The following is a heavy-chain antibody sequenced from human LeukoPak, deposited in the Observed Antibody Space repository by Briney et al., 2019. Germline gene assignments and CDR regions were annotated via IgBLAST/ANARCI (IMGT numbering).Heavy chain of an antibody. CDR1: GFTFRNYW. CDR2: IYYDGSNK. Sequence: GGSLRLSCAASGFTFRNYWMHWVRRAPGRGLEWVAFIYYDGSNKQYADSVKGRFTISRDSSKNTLYMQMNSLRSEDTAVYYCARDGDFDILEAFDIWGQGTMVTVSS. J-gene: IGHJ3*02. CDR3: ARDGDFDILEAFDI. D-gene: IGHD3-9*01. V-gene: IGHV3-33*08.